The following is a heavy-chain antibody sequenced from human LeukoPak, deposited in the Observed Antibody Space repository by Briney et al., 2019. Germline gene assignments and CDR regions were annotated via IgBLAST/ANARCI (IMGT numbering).Heavy chain of an antibody. CDR3: ARALYYYDSSGYYYSGYYGMDV. V-gene: IGHV4-59*01. CDR1: GGSISSYY. Sequence: SETLSLTCTVSGGSISSYYWSRIRQPPGKGLEWIGYIYYSGSTNYNPSLKSRVTISVDTSKNQFSLKLSSVTAADTAVYYCARALYYYDSSGYYYSGYYGMDVWGQGTMVTVSS. CDR2: IYYSGST. J-gene: IGHJ6*02. D-gene: IGHD3-22*01.